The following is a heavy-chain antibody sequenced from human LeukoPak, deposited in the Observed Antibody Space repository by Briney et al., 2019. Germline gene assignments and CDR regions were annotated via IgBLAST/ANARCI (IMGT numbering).Heavy chain of an antibody. D-gene: IGHD3-10*01. CDR1: GGSISSSSYY. CDR3: ARPPYYGSGSYFLI. J-gene: IGHJ4*02. V-gene: IGHV4-39*01. CDR2: IYYSGST. Sequence: SETLSLTCTVSGGSISSSSYYWGWNRQPPGKGLEWIGSIYYSGSTYYNPSLKSRVTISVDTSKNQFSLKLSSVTAADTAVYYCARPPYYGSGSYFLIWGQGTLVTVSS.